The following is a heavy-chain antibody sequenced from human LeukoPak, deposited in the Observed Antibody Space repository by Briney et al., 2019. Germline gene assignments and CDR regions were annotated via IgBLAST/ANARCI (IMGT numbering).Heavy chain of an antibody. CDR1: GFTFSSYW. D-gene: IGHD4-17*01. CDR3: ARDPTVTNFHDAFDI. CDR2: IKEEGSKK. J-gene: IGHJ3*02. V-gene: IGHV3-7*05. Sequence: GGSLRLSCAASGFTFSSYWMSWVRQAAGKGLEWVSTIKEEGSKKEYVDPVKGRFTISRDNAKNSLYLQMNSLRAEDTAVYYCARDPTVTNFHDAFDIWGQGTMVTVSS.